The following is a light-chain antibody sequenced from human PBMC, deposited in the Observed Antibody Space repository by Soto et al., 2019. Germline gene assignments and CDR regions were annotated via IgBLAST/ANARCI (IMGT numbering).Light chain of an antibody. J-gene: IGKJ3*01. CDR3: QRYSSVPV. Sequence: DIQMTQSPTSLSASVGDRVTITCRASQGIRNFVAWYQQKPGKAPKLLIYAASTLQSGVPSRFSGSGSGTVFTLTINSLQPEDVATYSCQRYSSVPVFGPGTKVESK. CDR2: AAS. V-gene: IGKV1-27*01. CDR1: QGIRNF.